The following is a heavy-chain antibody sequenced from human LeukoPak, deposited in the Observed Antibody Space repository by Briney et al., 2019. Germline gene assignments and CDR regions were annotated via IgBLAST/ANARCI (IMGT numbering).Heavy chain of an antibody. CDR1: GFTFSSYG. J-gene: IGHJ4*02. Sequence: GRSLRLSCAASGFTFSSYGMHWVRQAPGKGLEWVAVIWYDGSNKYYADSVKGRFTISRDNSKNTLYLQMNSLRAEDTAVYYCARVGYSSGWHLGYWGQGTLVTVSS. V-gene: IGHV3-33*01. CDR2: IWYDGSNK. CDR3: ARVGYSSGWHLGY. D-gene: IGHD6-19*01.